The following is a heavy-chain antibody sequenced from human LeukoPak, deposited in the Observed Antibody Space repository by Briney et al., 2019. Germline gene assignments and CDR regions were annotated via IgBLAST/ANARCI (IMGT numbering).Heavy chain of an antibody. Sequence: GASVKVSCKASGYTFTTPYMHWVRQAPGRGLEWMGIISSGDGTTNYAQKFQDRVTMRTDTSASTVYLDLSSLRSEDTAVYYCARTRGYGYVDYWGQGTLVTVSS. D-gene: IGHD2-15*01. V-gene: IGHV1-46*01. CDR2: ISSGDGTT. J-gene: IGHJ4*02. CDR3: ARTRGYGYVDY. CDR1: GYTFTTPY.